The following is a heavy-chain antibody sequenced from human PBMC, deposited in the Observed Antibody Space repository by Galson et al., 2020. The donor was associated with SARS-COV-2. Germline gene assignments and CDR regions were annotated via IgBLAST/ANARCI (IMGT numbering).Heavy chain of an antibody. V-gene: IGHV4-4*07. CDR1: GGSMNDYY. Sequence: ASETLSLTCTVSGGSMNDYYWSCLRQPAGEGLEWIGRIYPSGTTNYNPSLEGLVTLSIDTSKSQFSLRLSSVTAADTAVYYCARDYMVRGVYFDYWSQGSLVTVSS. J-gene: IGHJ4*02. D-gene: IGHD3-10*01. CDR3: ARDYMVRGVYFDY. CDR2: IYPSGTT.